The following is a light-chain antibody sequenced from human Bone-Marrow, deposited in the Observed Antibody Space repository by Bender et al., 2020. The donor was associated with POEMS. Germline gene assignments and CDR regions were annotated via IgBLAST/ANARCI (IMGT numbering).Light chain of an antibody. CDR1: ASDRGTTP. CDR2: NSD. V-gene: IGLV1-44*01. Sequence: QSVLTQPPSASATPGQRVTISCSRSASDRGTTPINWYQHLPGTAPKLIIYNSDQRPSGVPDRFSGSMSGTSASLGISGLHTEAEAAYYCVAWDDTLHGWVFGGGTKLTVL. J-gene: IGLJ3*02. CDR3: VAWDDTLHGWV.